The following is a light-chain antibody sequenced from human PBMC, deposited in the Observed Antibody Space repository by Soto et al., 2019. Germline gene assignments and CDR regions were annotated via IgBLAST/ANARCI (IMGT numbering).Light chain of an antibody. CDR1: QSVSSN. Sequence: EIVMTQSPATLSVSPGERATLSCRASQSVSSNLAWYQQKPGQAPRLLIYGASTRATGIPARFSGSGSGTEFNLTISSLQSEDFAVYYCQQYNNWPYTLGQGTKLEIK. V-gene: IGKV3-15*01. J-gene: IGKJ2*01. CDR3: QQYNNWPYT. CDR2: GAS.